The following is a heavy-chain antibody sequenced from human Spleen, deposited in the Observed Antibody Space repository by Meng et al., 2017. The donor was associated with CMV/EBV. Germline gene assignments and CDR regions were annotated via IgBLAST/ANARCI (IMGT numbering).Heavy chain of an antibody. CDR1: CCPINSSSYY. J-gene: IGHJ5*02. CDR3: ARPIAAAGWFDP. V-gene: IGHV4-39*01. CDR2: IYYSGRT. Sequence: LEPPGSGPRKAEASVTLSPNSPGYCCPINSSSYYWGWIRQPPGKGLEWIGSIYYSGRTYYNPSLKSRVTISVDTSKNQFSLKLSSVTAADTAVYYCARPIAAAGWFDPWGQGTLVTVSS. D-gene: IGHD6-13*01.